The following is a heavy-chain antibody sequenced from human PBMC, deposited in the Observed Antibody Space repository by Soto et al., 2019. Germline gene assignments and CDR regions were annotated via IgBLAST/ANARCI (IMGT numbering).Heavy chain of an antibody. Sequence: QVQLQESGPGLVKPSGTLSLTCAVSGGSISSSNWWSWVRQPPGKGLEWIGEIYHSGSTNYNPSRKSRVTISVDKSKNQSSLKLSSVTAADTAVYYCARAGRGYCSGGSCYSGLHGMDVWGQGTTVTVSS. CDR2: IYHSGST. CDR1: GGSISSSNW. J-gene: IGHJ6*02. V-gene: IGHV4-4*02. D-gene: IGHD2-15*01. CDR3: ARAGRGYCSGGSCYSGLHGMDV.